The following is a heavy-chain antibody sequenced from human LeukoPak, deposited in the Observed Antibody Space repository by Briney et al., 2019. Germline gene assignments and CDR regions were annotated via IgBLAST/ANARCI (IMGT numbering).Heavy chain of an antibody. V-gene: IGHV1-18*01. CDR3: AREDYYYDSSGYPDYYFDY. Sequence: ASVKVSCKASGYTFTSYGISWVRQAPGQGLEWMGWISAYNGNTNYAQKLQGRVTMTTDTSTSTAYMELRSLRSDDTAVYYCAREDYYYDSSGYPDYYFDYWGQGTLVTVSP. CDR2: ISAYNGNT. D-gene: IGHD3-22*01. CDR1: GYTFTSYG. J-gene: IGHJ4*02.